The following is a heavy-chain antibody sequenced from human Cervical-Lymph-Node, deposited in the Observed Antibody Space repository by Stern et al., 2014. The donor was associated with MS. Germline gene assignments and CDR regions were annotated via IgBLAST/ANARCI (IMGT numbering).Heavy chain of an antibody. J-gene: IGHJ4*02. CDR2: ISAYNGNK. Sequence: MQLVESGAEVKKPGASVKVSCKASGYTFTSYGISWVRQAPGQGLEWMGWISAYNGNKNYAQKLQGRVTFTTDTSTSTAYMELRSLRSDDTAVYYCARDGDGSSWSPFDYWGQGTLVTVSS. D-gene: IGHD6-13*01. CDR3: ARDGDGSSWSPFDY. CDR1: GYTFTSYG. V-gene: IGHV1-18*04.